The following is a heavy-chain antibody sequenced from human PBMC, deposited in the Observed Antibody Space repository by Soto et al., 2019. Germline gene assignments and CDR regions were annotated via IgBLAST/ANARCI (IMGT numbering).Heavy chain of an antibody. D-gene: IGHD1-26*01. V-gene: IGHV1-69*01. CDR3: ARGVGAYYVDY. Sequence: QVQLVQSGAEVKKPGSSVKVSCKASGGTFSTYAITWVRQAPGQGLEWLGGIIPIFGTTDYARKFQGRVTITAAESTSTVFIELSSLTSEDTAVYYCARGVGAYYVDYLGQGTLVTVSS. J-gene: IGHJ4*02. CDR1: GGTFSTYA. CDR2: IIPIFGTT.